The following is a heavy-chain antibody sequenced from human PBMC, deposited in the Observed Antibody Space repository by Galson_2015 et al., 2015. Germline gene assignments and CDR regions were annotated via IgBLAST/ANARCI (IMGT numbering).Heavy chain of an antibody. CDR1: GFTFSSYW. Sequence: SLRLSCAASGFTFSSYWMHWVRHAPGKGLVWVSHINSDGSHTNYADSVKGRITISRDNAKNTLYLQMNSLRAEDTAVYYCARQKYYYDSSDYYYNYWGQGTLVTVSS. CDR3: ARQKYYYDSSDYYYNY. D-gene: IGHD3-22*01. CDR2: INSDGSHT. V-gene: IGHV3-74*01. J-gene: IGHJ4*02.